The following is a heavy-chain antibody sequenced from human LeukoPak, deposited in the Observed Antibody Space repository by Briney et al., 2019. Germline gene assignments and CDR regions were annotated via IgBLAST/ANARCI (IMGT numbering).Heavy chain of an antibody. CDR3: ARDVGLDY. Sequence: PGGSLRLSCAASGFTFSTYSMYWVRQAPGKGLEWVSSISTSSSYIDYADSVKGRFTISRDNAKNSLFLQMNSLRAEDTAVYYCARDVGLDYWGQGTLVTVSS. J-gene: IGHJ4*02. V-gene: IGHV3-21*01. CDR2: ISTSSSYI. CDR1: GFTFSTYS. D-gene: IGHD2-15*01.